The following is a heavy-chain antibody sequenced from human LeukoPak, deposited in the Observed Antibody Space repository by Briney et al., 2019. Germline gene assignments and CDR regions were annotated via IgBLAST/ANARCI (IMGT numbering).Heavy chain of an antibody. CDR2: ISWNGLKT. D-gene: IGHD6-19*01. J-gene: IGHJ4*02. V-gene: IGHV3-9*01. Sequence: PGRSLRLSCVASGFTFDDYAMHWVRQTPGKGLEWVSGISWNGLKTDYADSVKGRFTMSRDNSKNTLYLQMNSLRAEDTAVYYCARLGSGWGLDYWGQGTLVTVSS. CDR1: GFTFDDYA. CDR3: ARLGSGWGLDY.